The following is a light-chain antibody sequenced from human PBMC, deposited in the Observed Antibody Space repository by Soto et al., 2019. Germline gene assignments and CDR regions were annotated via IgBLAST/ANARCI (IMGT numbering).Light chain of an antibody. J-gene: IGLJ2*01. CDR3: SSYSTTYTQIL. V-gene: IGLV2-14*03. CDR2: DVS. Sequence: QSVLTQPASVSGSPGQSITISCAGTSTDIGGFNFVSWYQHHPGEAPKLIIYDVSSRPSGVSNRFSGSKSGNTASLTISGLQAEDEADFYCSSYSTTYTQILFGGGTKLTVL. CDR1: STDIGGFNF.